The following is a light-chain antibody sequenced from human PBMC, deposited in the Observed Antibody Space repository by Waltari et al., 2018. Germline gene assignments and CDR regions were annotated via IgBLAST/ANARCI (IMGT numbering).Light chain of an antibody. V-gene: IGKV4-1*01. CDR3: QQYYSTPYT. CDR2: WAS. Sequence: DIVMTQSPDSLAVSLGERATINCKSNQSVLYNSNNKNFLAWYQHKVGQPPKLLIYWASTRESGVPDRFSGSGSGTDFTLTISTLQAEDVAVYYCQQYYSTPYTFGQGTKLEIK. CDR1: QSVLYNSNNKNF. J-gene: IGKJ2*01.